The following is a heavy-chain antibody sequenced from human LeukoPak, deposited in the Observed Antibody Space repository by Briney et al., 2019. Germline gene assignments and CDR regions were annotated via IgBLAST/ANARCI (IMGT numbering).Heavy chain of an antibody. CDR2: IYSGGST. J-gene: IGHJ6*02. D-gene: IGHD3-3*01. V-gene: IGHV3-53*04. Sequence: GGSLRLSCAASGFTVSSNYMSWVRQAPGKGLEWVSVIYSGGSTYYADSVKGRFTISRHNSKNTLYLQMNSLRAEDTAVYYCAIVYYTPYYYYSMDVWGQGTTVTVSS. CDR3: AIVYYTPYYYYSMDV. CDR1: GFTVSSNY.